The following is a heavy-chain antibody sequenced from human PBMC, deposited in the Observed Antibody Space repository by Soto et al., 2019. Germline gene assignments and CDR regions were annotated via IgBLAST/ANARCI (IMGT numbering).Heavy chain of an antibody. Sequence: PGGSLRLSCAASGFTFSNAWMSWVRQAPGKGLEWVGRIKSKTDGGTTDYAAPVKGRFTISRDDSKNTLYLQMNSLKTEDTAVYYCTTYCSGGSCYSLYYYYGMDVWGQGTTVTVSS. J-gene: IGHJ6*02. CDR3: TTYCSGGSCYSLYYYYGMDV. V-gene: IGHV3-15*01. CDR2: IKSKTDGGTT. CDR1: GFTFSNAW. D-gene: IGHD2-15*01.